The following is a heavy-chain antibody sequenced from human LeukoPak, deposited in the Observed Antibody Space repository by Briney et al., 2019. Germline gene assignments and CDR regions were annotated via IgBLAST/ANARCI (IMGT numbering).Heavy chain of an antibody. CDR1: GFTFSSYS. J-gene: IGHJ5*02. CDR3: ATGSGWYGGWFDP. V-gene: IGHV3-21*01. CDR2: ISGSSSYI. D-gene: IGHD6-19*01. Sequence: GGSLRLSCAASGFTFSSYSMNWVRQAPGKGLEWVSSISGSSSYIYYADSVKGRFTISRDNAKNSLYLQMNSLRAEDTAVYYCATGSGWYGGWFDPWGQGTLVTVSS.